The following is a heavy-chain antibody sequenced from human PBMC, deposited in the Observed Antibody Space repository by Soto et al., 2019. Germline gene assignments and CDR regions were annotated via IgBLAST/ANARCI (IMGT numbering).Heavy chain of an antibody. CDR1: GGSISTNNW. CDR3: ARAKLCNTLSCPHSFDT. Sequence: QVQLRESGPGLVHASGTLSLTCGVSGGSISTNNWWSWVRQPPGQGLERIAEVYHSGSTNYNPSLKSRLTISIDKSKNQFSLRLTSVTAADSAVYYCARAKLCNTLSCPHSFDTWGQGTLVTVSS. V-gene: IGHV4-4*02. D-gene: IGHD2-2*01. J-gene: IGHJ4*02. CDR2: VYHSGST.